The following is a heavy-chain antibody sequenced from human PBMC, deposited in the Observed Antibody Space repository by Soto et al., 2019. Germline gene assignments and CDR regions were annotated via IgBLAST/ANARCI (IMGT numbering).Heavy chain of an antibody. V-gene: IGHV1-2*02. Sequence: ASVKVSCKASGYTFTGYYMHWVRQAPGQGLEGMGWINPNSGGTNYAQKFQGRVTMTRDTSISTAYMELSRLRSDDTAVYYCSRDLQESYYDILTGDYWGQGTLVTVSS. D-gene: IGHD3-9*01. J-gene: IGHJ4*02. CDR1: GYTFTGYY. CDR3: SRDLQESYYDILTGDY. CDR2: INPNSGGT.